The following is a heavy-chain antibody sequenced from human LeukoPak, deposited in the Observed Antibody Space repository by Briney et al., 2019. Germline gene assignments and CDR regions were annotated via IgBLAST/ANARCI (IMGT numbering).Heavy chain of an antibody. CDR2: IRSKPNAYAT. J-gene: IGHJ5*02. CDR3: TQGEVDTAMRPLDP. CDR1: GFTSSGSA. V-gene: IGHV3-73*01. Sequence: GGSLRLSCAASGFTSSGSAMHWVRQASGKGLEWVGRIRSKPNAYATAYAASVKGRFTISRDDSKNTAYLQMNSLKIEDSAVYYCTQGEVDTAMRPLDPWGQGTLVTVSS. D-gene: IGHD5-18*01.